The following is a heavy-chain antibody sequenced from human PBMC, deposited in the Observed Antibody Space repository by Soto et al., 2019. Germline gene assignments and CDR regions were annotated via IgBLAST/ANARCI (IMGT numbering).Heavy chain of an antibody. D-gene: IGHD1-1*01. J-gene: IGHJ4*02. Sequence: GGSLRLSCAASGFTLSSYAMSWVRQAPGKGLEWVSSIRSSISESGGQTYYADAVKGRFTIARDVSKDTVYLQMDSLTADDAAVYYCGKNATSCGTYSFDYGGQGTLVTLSS. CDR3: GKNATSCGTYSFDY. V-gene: IGHV3-23*01. CDR1: GFTLSSYA. CDR2: IRSSISESGGQT.